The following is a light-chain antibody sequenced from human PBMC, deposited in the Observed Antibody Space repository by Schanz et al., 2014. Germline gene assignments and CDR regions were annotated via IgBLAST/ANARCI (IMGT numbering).Light chain of an antibody. Sequence: QSVLTQPPSASGSPGQSVTISCTGTSSDVGGYNYVSWYQQHPGKAPKLMIYEVTKRPSGVPDRFSGSKSGNTASLTVSGLQAEDEADYYCSSYTTNSAPGVVFGGGTKLTVL. J-gene: IGLJ2*01. V-gene: IGLV2-8*01. CDR2: EVT. CDR3: SSYTTNSAPGVV. CDR1: SSDVGGYNY.